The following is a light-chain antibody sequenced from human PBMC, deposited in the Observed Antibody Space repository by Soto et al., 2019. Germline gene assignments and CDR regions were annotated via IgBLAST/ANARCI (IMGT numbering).Light chain of an antibody. V-gene: IGKV1-39*01. CDR2: AAS. CDR3: QHSYSAPWT. J-gene: IGKJ1*01. Sequence: DIQMTQSPSSLSASVGDRVTITCRASQSIYTYFNWYQQKPGKAPKLLIYAASTLQSGVPSWFSGGGSGTYFTLTIRSLQPEDFATCYCQHSYSAPWTFGQGTEVEVK. CDR1: QSIYTY.